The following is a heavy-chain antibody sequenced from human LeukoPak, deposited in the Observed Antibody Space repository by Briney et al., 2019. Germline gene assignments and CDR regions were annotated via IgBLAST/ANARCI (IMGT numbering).Heavy chain of an antibody. D-gene: IGHD3-22*01. CDR2: FDPEDGET. V-gene: IGHV1-24*01. J-gene: IGHJ1*01. CDR1: GYTFTSYD. Sequence: AASVKVYWKASGYTFTSYDINWVRQAPGKGLEWMGGFDPEDGETIYAQKFQGRVTMTEDTSTDTAYMELSSLRSEDTAVYYCATAPHYSDSSGYYWHWGQGTLVTVSS. CDR3: ATAPHYSDSSGYYWH.